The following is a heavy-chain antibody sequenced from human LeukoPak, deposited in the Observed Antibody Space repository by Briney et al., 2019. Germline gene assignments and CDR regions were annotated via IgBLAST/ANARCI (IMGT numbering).Heavy chain of an antibody. CDR2: INHSGST. J-gene: IGHJ5*02. D-gene: IGHD3-10*01. V-gene: IGHV4-34*01. CDR3: ARGPYYYGSGSYYRKSWFDP. CDR1: GGSFSGYY. Sequence: SETLSLTCAVYGGSFSGYYWSWIRQPPGKGLERIGEINHSGSTNYNPSLKSRVTISVDTSKNQFSLKLSSVTAADTAVYYCARGPYYYGSGSYYRKSWFDPWGQGTLVTVSS.